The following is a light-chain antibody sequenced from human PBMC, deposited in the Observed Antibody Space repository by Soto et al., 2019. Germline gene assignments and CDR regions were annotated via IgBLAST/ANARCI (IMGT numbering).Light chain of an antibody. CDR3: QSYDSGLSGSV. CDR1: RSNIGAGYH. J-gene: IGLJ1*01. V-gene: IGLV1-40*01. CDR2: NNN. Sequence: SVLTQPPSVSGAPGQGVTISCTGSRSNIGAGYHVHWYQQLPGAAPKLLIYNNNFRPSAVPDRFSAYISDTSASLAITGLQAEDEADYYCQSYDSGLSGSVFGSGTKLTVL.